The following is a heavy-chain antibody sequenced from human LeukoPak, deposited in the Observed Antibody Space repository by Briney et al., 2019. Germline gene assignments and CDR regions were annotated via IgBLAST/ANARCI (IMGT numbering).Heavy chain of an antibody. CDR2: IQYSGST. CDR3: ARYYDSSGYWSTPHFDS. V-gene: IGHV4-61*01. J-gene: IGHJ4*02. Sequence: PSETLSLTCTVSGGSVSSGSYSWSWIRQPPGKGLQYIGYIQYSGSTNYNPSLKSRVTISVDTSKNQFSLKLSSVTAADTAVYYCARYYDSSGYWSTPHFDSWGQGTLVTVSS. D-gene: IGHD3-22*01. CDR1: GGSVSSGSYS.